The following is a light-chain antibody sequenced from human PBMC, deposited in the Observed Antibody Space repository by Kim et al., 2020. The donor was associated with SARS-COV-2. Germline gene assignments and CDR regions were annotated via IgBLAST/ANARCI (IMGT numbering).Light chain of an antibody. CDR1: QSVLQTSNNKNY. V-gene: IGKV4-1*01. J-gene: IGKJ2*01. CDR3: QQSYSAPYT. Sequence: RATINCKSSQSVLQTSNNKNYLAWYQQKPGQCPKLLIYWASTRESGVPDRFSGSGSGTDFTLTISSLQAEDVAVYFCQQSYSAPYTFGQGTKLEI. CDR2: WAS.